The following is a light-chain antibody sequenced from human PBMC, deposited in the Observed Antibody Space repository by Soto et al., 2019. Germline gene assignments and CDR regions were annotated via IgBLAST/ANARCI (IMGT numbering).Light chain of an antibody. Sequence: DIQMTQSPSYVSASEGDRVTITCRASQDIITWLAWFQQKPGKAPRLLIYSASTLQRGVPSRFSGSGSGTEFTLTFNRLQPEDVATYFCQQSDSFPFTFGPGTKVDV. J-gene: IGKJ3*01. V-gene: IGKV1-12*01. CDR2: SAS. CDR1: QDIITW. CDR3: QQSDSFPFT.